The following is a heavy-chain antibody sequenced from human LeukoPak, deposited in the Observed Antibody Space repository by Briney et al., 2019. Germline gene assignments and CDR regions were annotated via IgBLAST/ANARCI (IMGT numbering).Heavy chain of an antibody. Sequence: GGSLRLSCAASGFTFSTYNMNWVRHAPGKGLEWVSSIISSSAYIYYADSVEGRFTISRDNAKNSLYLQMNSLRAEDTAIYYCARAIRWLRSIDSWGQGTLVTVSS. V-gene: IGHV3-21*01. CDR3: ARAIRWLRSIDS. D-gene: IGHD5-12*01. J-gene: IGHJ4*02. CDR2: IISSSAYI. CDR1: GFTFSTYN.